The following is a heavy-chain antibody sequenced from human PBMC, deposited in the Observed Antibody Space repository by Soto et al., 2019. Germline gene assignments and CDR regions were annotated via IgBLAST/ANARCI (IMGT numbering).Heavy chain of an antibody. CDR1: GFTFSNYA. CDR2: ISGGGDNT. CDR3: AKERLARGFDY. J-gene: IGHJ4*02. V-gene: IGHV3-23*01. Sequence: EVQLLDSGGGLVQPGGSLRLYCEASGFTFSNYAMNWVRQAPGKGLEWVLGISGGGDNTYYADSVKGRFTISRDNSKNTVFLQMNSLRAEETAVYYCAKERLARGFDYWGQGTLVTVSS.